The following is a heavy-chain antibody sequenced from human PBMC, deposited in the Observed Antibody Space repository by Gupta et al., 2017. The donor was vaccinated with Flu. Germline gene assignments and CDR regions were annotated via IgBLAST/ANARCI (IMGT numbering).Heavy chain of an antibody. Sequence: EIQLVESGGGLVQHGGSLRLSCAASGFSFADNAMNWVRQAPGKGLEWVSGISWNSGGIGYADSVKGRFTISRDNAKNSLYLQMNNLRAEDTALYYCTRFRCGAGSCYSDSWGQGTLVTVSS. CDR1: GFSFADNA. CDR2: ISWNSGGI. CDR3: TRFRCGAGSCYSDS. V-gene: IGHV3-9*01. J-gene: IGHJ4*02. D-gene: IGHD2-15*01.